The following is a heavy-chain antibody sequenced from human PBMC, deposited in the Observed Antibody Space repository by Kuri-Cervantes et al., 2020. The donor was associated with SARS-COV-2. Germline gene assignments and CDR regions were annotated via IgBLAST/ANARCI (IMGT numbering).Heavy chain of an antibody. Sequence: GSLRLSCTVSGGSISSSSYYWGWIRQPPGKGLEWIGSIYTSGSTNYNPSLKSRVTMSVDTSKNQFSLKLSSVTAADTAVYYCASTVAGTLGWFDPWGQGTLVTVSS. J-gene: IGHJ5*02. CDR1: GGSISSSSYY. CDR3: ASTVAGTLGWFDP. D-gene: IGHD6-19*01. V-gene: IGHV4-39*07. CDR2: IYTSGST.